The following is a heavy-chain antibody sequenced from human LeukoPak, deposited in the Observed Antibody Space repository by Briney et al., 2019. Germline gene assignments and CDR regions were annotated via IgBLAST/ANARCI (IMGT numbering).Heavy chain of an antibody. V-gene: IGHV3-11*04. CDR1: GFTFSDYY. Sequence: GGSLRLSCAASGFTFSDYYMSWIRQAPGKGLEWVSYISSSGSTIYYADSVKGRFTISRDNAKNSLYLQMNSLRAEDTAVYYCAREYRTMALARFDYWGQGTLVTVSS. CDR2: ISSSGSTI. CDR3: AREYRTMALARFDY. J-gene: IGHJ4*02. D-gene: IGHD4/OR15-4a*01.